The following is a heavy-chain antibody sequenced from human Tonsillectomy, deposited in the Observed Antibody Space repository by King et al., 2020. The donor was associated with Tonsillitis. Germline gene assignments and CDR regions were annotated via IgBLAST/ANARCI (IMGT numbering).Heavy chain of an antibody. J-gene: IGHJ4*02. D-gene: IGHD2-21*02. CDR1: GFTFSTYW. CDR3: ARVHAYCDGDCYWDGLDY. V-gene: IGHV3-7*03. CDR2: IKQDGSEK. Sequence: VQLVESGGGLVQPGGSLRLSCAASGFTFSTYWMSWVRQAPGKGLEWVANIKQDGSEKYCVDSVKGRFTISRDNAKNSLYLQMNSLRAEDTAVYYCARVHAYCDGDCYWDGLDYWGQGTLVTVSS.